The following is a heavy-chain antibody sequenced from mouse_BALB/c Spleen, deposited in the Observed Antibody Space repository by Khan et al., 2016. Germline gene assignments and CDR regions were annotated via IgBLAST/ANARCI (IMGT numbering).Heavy chain of an antibody. CDR2: IRLKSNNYAT. CDR3: TRDYRYVYAMDY. J-gene: IGHJ4*01. CDR1: GFTFSNYW. V-gene: IGHV6-6*02. D-gene: IGHD2-14*01. Sequence: EVKLEESGGGLVQPGGSMKLSCVASGFTFSNYWMNWVRQSPEKGLEWVAEIRLKSNNYATHYAESVKGRFTISRDDSKSSVYLQMNNLRAEDTGSYYCTRDYRYVYAMDYWGQGTAVTVSS.